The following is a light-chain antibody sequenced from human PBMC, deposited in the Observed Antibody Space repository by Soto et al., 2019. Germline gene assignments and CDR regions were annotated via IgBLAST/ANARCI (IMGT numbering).Light chain of an antibody. V-gene: IGKV3-15*01. Sequence: EIVMTQSPATLSLSPGERATLSCRASQSVGSYLAWYQQKPGQAPRVLIYGASTRATNIPARFSGSGSGTDFTLTISSLQSEDFALYYCQHYNNWPTFGQGTKVDIK. J-gene: IGKJ1*01. CDR3: QHYNNWPT. CDR1: QSVGSY. CDR2: GAS.